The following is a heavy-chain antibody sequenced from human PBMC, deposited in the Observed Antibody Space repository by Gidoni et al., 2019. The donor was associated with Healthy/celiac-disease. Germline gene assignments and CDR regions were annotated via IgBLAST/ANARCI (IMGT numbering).Heavy chain of an antibody. J-gene: IGHJ3*02. CDR3: ARLDISGFEAFDI. CDR2: IKQDGSEK. Sequence: EVQLVESGGGLVQPGGSLRLSCAASGFTFSSYWMSWVRQAPGKGPEWVANIKQDGSEKYYVDSVKGRFTISRDNAKNSLYLQMNSLRAEDTAVYYCARLDISGFEAFDIWGQGTMVTVSS. CDR1: GFTFSSYW. D-gene: IGHD3-22*01. V-gene: IGHV3-7*01.